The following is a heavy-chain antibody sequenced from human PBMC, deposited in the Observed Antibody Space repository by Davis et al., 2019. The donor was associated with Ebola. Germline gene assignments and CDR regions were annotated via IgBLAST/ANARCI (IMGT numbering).Heavy chain of an antibody. V-gene: IGHV3-23*01. D-gene: IGHD5-12*01. CDR1: GFTFSTYA. J-gene: IGHJ4*02. CDR2: ISGSGGST. Sequence: GESLKISCAASGFTFSTYAMTWVRQAPGKGLEWVSAISGSGGSTYYADSVKGRFTISRDNSKNTLYLQMNSLRAEDTAVYYCARDLATTYFDYWGQGTLVTVSS. CDR3: ARDLATTYFDY.